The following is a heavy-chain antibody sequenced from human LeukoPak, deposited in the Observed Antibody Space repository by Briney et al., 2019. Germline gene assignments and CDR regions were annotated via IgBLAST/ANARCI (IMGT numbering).Heavy chain of an antibody. Sequence: GSLRLSCAASGFTFSTYWMSWVRQAPGKGLEWVANIKEDGSAKYSVDSVKGRFTISRDNAKNTLYLQMNSLRAEDTAVYYCARDPPGYGAYDLGWGQGTLVTVSS. D-gene: IGHD5-12*01. CDR1: GFTFSTYW. CDR3: ARDPPGYGAYDLG. CDR2: IKEDGSAK. J-gene: IGHJ4*02. V-gene: IGHV3-7*04.